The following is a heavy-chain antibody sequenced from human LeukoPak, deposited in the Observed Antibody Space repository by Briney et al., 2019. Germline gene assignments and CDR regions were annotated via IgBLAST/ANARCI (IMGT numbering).Heavy chain of an antibody. J-gene: IGHJ5*02. CDR1: GGSISSYY. CDR3: ARDHITCSGGSCSTYNWFDP. Sequence: SETLSLTCTVSGGSISSYYWSWIRQPPGKGLEWIGYIYYSGSTNYNPSLKSRVTISVDTSKNQFSLKLSSVTAADTAVYYCARDHITCSGGSCSTYNWFDPWGQGTLVTVSS. V-gene: IGHV4-59*01. D-gene: IGHD2-15*01. CDR2: IYYSGST.